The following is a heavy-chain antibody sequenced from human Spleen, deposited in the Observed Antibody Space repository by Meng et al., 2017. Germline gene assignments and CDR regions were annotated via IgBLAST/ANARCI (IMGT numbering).Heavy chain of an antibody. CDR1: GFTFRNYA. V-gene: IGHV3-23*01. Sequence: GESLKISCAASGFTFRNYAMSWVRQAPGKGLEWVSDISGSSGTTYYADSVKGRFTISRDNYKNTLFLQMDSLRAEDTAVYYCARTDLYSSGWYSYNFDYWGQGTLVTCAS. J-gene: IGHJ4*02. CDR2: ISGSSGTT. D-gene: IGHD6-19*01. CDR3: ARTDLYSSGWYSYNFDY.